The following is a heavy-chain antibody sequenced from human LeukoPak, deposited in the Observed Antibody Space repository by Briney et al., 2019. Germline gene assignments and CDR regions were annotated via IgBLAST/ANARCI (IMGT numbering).Heavy chain of an antibody. J-gene: IGHJ3*02. CDR1: GGSFSGYY. CDR2: IYYSGST. V-gene: IGHV4-59*01. D-gene: IGHD2-2*01. Sequence: SETLFLTCAVYGGSFSGYYWSWIRQPPGKGLEWIGYIYYSGSTNYNPSLKSRVTISVDTSKNQFSLKLSSVTAADTAVYYCARDDGYCSSTSCYEDAFDIWGQGTMVTVSS. CDR3: ARDDGYCSSTSCYEDAFDI.